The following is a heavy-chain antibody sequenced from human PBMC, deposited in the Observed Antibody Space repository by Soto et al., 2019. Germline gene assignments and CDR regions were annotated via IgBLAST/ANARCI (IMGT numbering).Heavy chain of an antibody. CDR1: GGTFSSYT. CDR3: TRGKGQWEDQA. J-gene: IGHJ5*02. V-gene: IGHV1-69*02. D-gene: IGHD1-26*01. CDR2: IIPILGIA. Sequence: QFQLVQSGAEVKKPGSSVKVSCKASGGTFSSYTISWVRQDPGQGLEWMGRIIPILGIANYAQKFQGRVTITANKSTSTAYIELSSQRSEDTAVYYCTRGKGQWEDQAWGQGTLVTVSS.